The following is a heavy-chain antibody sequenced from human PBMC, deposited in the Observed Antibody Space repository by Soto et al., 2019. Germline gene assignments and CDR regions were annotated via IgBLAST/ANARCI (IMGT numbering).Heavy chain of an antibody. CDR1: GFTFSNYG. CDR3: GRVDRCCGMDV. Sequence: QVQLVESGGGVVQPGRSLRLSCAASGFTFSNYGLHWVRQAPGKGLEWVADIWYDGRSKNYVDSVKGRFTISRDNSKNTLYLEMNSLRAEDSAVYYCGRVDRCCGMDVWGQGTTVTVSS. CDR2: IWYDGRSK. D-gene: IGHD2-15*01. J-gene: IGHJ6*02. V-gene: IGHV3-33*01.